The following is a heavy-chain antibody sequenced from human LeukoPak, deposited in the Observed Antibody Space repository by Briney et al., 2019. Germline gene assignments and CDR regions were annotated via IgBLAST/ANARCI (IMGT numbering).Heavy chain of an antibody. V-gene: IGHV3-30*03. CDR2: ISYDGSNK. J-gene: IGHJ4*02. CDR3: RWELRWEYYFDY. Sequence: PGGSLRLSCAASGFTFSSYSMNWVRQAPGKGLEWVAVISYDGSNKYYADSVKGRFTISRDNSKNTLYLQMNSLRAEDTAVYYCRWELRWEYYFDYWGQGTLVTVSS. D-gene: IGHD1-26*01. CDR1: GFTFSSYS.